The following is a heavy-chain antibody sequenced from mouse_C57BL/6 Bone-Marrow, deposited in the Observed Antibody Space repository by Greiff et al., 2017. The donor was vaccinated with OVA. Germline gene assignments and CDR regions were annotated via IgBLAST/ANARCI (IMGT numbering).Heavy chain of an antibody. J-gene: IGHJ1*03. V-gene: IGHV2-2*01. CDR1: GFSLTSYG. CDR2: IWSGGST. Sequence: VQLQESGPGLVQPSQSLSITCTVSGFSLTSYGVHWVRQSPGKGLEWLGVIWSGGSTDYNAAFISRLSISKDNSKSQVFFKMNSLQAYDTAIYYCARNYYGSSFDWYFDVWGTGTTVTVSS. D-gene: IGHD1-1*01. CDR3: ARNYYGSSFDWYFDV.